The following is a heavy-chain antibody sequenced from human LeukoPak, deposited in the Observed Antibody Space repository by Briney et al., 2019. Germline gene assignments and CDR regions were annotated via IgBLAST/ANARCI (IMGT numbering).Heavy chain of an antibody. Sequence: GASVKVSCKASGYTFTMYYIHWVRQAPGQGLEWMGMINPSDGATTYAQRFQGRVTMTRDMSTTTVYMDLRSLRSEDTAVYYCARVLRGAAETLDYWGQGTLVIVSS. D-gene: IGHD3-10*01. CDR1: GYTFTMYY. CDR2: INPSDGAT. J-gene: IGHJ4*02. CDR3: ARVLRGAAETLDY. V-gene: IGHV1-46*01.